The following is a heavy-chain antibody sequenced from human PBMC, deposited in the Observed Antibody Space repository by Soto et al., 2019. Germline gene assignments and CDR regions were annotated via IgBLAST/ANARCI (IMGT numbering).Heavy chain of an antibody. V-gene: IGHV3-9*01. CDR3: AKDIREGWSGEFRGSDY. D-gene: IGHD3-10*01. J-gene: IGHJ4*02. CDR2: ISWNSGSI. Sequence: GGSLRLSCAASGFMFDDYAMHWVRQAPGKGLEWVSGISWNSGSIGYADSVKGRFTIFRDNAKNSLYLQMNSLGAEDTALYYCAKDIREGWSGEFRGSDYWGQGTLVTVSS. CDR1: GFMFDDYA.